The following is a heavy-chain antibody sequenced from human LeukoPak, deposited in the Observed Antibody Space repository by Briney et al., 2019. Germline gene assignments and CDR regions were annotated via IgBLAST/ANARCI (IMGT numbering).Heavy chain of an antibody. CDR3: AKVSSSSCYGASDY. J-gene: IGHJ4*02. V-gene: IGHV3-23*01. CDR1: GFTFSNYA. Sequence: GGSLRLSCAASGFTFSNYAMSWVRQAPGKGLEWVSVISGSGDHTYYADSVKGRFTISRDNSKNTLYLQMNSLRADDTAVYYCAKVSSSSCYGASDYWGQGTLVTVSS. CDR2: ISGSGDHT. D-gene: IGHD2-2*01.